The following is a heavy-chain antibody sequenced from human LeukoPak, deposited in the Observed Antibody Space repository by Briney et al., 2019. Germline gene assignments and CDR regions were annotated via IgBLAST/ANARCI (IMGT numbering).Heavy chain of an antibody. CDR1: GFTFSSYA. Sequence: PGGSLRLSCAASGFTFSSYAMHWVRQPPGKGLEWIGEIDHSGSTNYNPSLKSRVTISLDTSKKQFSLKLSSVTAADTAVYHCARQVDVGCSSTSCYGHGAFDIWGQGTLVTVSS. V-gene: IGHV4-34*01. J-gene: IGHJ3*02. D-gene: IGHD2-2*01. CDR3: ARQVDVGCSSTSCYGHGAFDI. CDR2: IDHSGST.